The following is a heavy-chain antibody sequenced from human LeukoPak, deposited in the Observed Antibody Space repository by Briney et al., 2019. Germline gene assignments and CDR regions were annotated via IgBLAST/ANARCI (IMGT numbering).Heavy chain of an antibody. V-gene: IGHV4-59*01. J-gene: IGHJ3*02. D-gene: IGHD5-18*01. CDR2: ICYSGST. CDR3: AHSYGYSNYAFDI. Sequence: SETLSLTGTDSGGSISSYYWSWVRQPPGKGLEWIGYICYSGSTNYNPSLKSRVTISVDTSKNQFSLKLSSVTAADTAVYYCAHSYGYSNYAFDIWGQGTMVTVSS. CDR1: GGSISSYY.